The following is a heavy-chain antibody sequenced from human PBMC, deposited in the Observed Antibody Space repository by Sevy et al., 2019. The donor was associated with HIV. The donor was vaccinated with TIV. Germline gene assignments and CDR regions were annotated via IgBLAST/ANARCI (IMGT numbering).Heavy chain of an antibody. Sequence: GGSLRLSCAASGFTFSSYGIHWVRQAPGKGLQWLTFIRNDGSTTYYADSVRGGVTISRDNSKNTVFLQMNSLRREDTAMYYCVKSPHPAVTTSYGMDVWGQGTTVTVSS. CDR3: VKSPHPAVTTSYGMDV. D-gene: IGHD4-17*01. CDR2: IRNDGSTT. V-gene: IGHV3-30*02. CDR1: GFTFSSYG. J-gene: IGHJ6*02.